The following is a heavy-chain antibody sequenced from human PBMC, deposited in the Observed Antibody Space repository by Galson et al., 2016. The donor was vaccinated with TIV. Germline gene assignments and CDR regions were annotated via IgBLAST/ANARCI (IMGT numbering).Heavy chain of an antibody. CDR1: QFPFSDYW. Sequence: SLRLSCAASQFPFSDYWMNWIRQAPGKGLEWVATIKQYGSDRYYGDSVKGRFTISRDNAKRLLYLHMSSLRVEDTAVYYCARDPLFGGMDVWGQGATVAVS. CDR3: ARDPLFGGMDV. V-gene: IGHV3-7*03. CDR2: IKQYGSDR. D-gene: IGHD3-10*02. J-gene: IGHJ6*02.